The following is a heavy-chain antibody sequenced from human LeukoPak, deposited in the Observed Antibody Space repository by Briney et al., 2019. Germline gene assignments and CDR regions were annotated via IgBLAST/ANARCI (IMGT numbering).Heavy chain of an antibody. Sequence: GGSLRLSCAASGFTFSSYGMHWVRQAPGKGLEWVAVISYDGSNKYYADSVKGRFTISRDNSKNTLYLQMNSLRAEDTAVYYCAKAIVVVPRPNYYYGMDVWGQGTTVTVSS. CDR3: AKAIVVVPRPNYYYGMDV. D-gene: IGHD2-2*01. J-gene: IGHJ6*02. CDR1: GFTFSSYG. V-gene: IGHV3-30*18. CDR2: ISYDGSNK.